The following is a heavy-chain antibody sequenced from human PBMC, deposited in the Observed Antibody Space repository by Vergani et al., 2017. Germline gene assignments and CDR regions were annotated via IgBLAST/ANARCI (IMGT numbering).Heavy chain of an antibody. CDR2: INHSGST. J-gene: IGHJ4*02. CDR3: ASDSGWYRGVDY. Sequence: QVQLQQWGAGLLKPSETLSLTCAVYGGSFSGYYWSWIRQPPGKGLEWIGEINHSGSTNYNPSLKSRVTISVDTSKNQFSLKLSSVTAADTAVYYCASDSGWYRGVDYWGQGTLVTVSS. CDR1: GGSFSGYY. V-gene: IGHV4-34*01. D-gene: IGHD6-19*01.